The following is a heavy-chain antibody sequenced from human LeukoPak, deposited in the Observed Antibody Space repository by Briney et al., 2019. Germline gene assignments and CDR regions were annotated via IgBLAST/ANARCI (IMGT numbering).Heavy chain of an antibody. CDR3: ARHVWALYYFDY. V-gene: IGHV4-39*01. Sequence: GSLRLSCAASGFTFSRYSMNWVRQPPGKGLEWIGSIYYSGSTYYNPSLKSRVTISVDTSKNQFSLKLSSVTAADTAVYYCARHVWALYYFDYWGQGTLVTVSS. J-gene: IGHJ4*02. CDR2: IYYSGST. D-gene: IGHD5/OR15-5a*01. CDR1: GFTFSRYSMN.